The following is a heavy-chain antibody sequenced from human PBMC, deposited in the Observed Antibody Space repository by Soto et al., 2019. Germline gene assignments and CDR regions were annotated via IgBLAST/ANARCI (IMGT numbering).Heavy chain of an antibody. Sequence: SETLSLTCTVSGDSIRSYYWTWIRQPPGRGLEWIGHVYYVGTTKYNHSIQSRVTMSLDTSKNQFSLRLTSMTAADTAVYYCAGEGPLATFQVVWGQGTRVNVS. CDR2: VYYVGTT. J-gene: IGHJ6*01. CDR3: AGEGPLATFQVV. CDR1: GDSIRSYY. V-gene: IGHV4-59*01.